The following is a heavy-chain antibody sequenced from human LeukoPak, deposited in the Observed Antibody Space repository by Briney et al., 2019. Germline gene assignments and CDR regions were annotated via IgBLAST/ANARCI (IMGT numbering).Heavy chain of an antibody. D-gene: IGHD6-13*01. CDR3: ARVGIAANYPYMDV. Sequence: SVKVSCKASGGTFSNYAISWVRQAPGQGLEWMGGIIPIFGTANYAQKFRGRVTITADKSTRTAYMELSSLRSEDTAVYYCARVGIAANYPYMDVWGKGTTVTISS. V-gene: IGHV1-69*06. CDR1: GGTFSNYA. CDR2: IIPIFGTA. J-gene: IGHJ6*03.